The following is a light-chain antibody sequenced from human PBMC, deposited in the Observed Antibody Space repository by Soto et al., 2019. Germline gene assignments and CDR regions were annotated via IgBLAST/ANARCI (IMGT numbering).Light chain of an antibody. Sequence: DIQMTQPPSTLSASIGDRVNITCRASQSISSWLAWYQQKPGKAPKVLIYKASNLESGVPSRFSGSGSETEFTLTISSLQPDDFATYYCQQYNVYSTFGGGTKVDIK. J-gene: IGKJ4*01. CDR3: QQYNVYST. CDR2: KAS. CDR1: QSISSW. V-gene: IGKV1-5*03.